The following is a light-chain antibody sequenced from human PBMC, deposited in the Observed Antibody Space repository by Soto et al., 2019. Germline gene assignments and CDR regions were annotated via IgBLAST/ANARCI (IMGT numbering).Light chain of an antibody. CDR1: SSDVGGSNG. CDR2: DVS. CDR3: SSYTSSSTYV. Sequence: QSVLTQPPSVSRAPGQSVAISFTGTSSDVGGSNGVSWYQQPPGTAPKLMIYDVSNRPSGVPDRFSGSKSGNTASLTISGLQAEDEGDYYCSSYTSSSTYVFGTGTKVTVL. V-gene: IGLV2-18*02. J-gene: IGLJ1*01.